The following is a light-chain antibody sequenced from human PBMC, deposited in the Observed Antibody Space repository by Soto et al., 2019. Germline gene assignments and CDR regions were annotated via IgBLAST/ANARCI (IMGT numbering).Light chain of an antibody. CDR3: QSYDSSLSGYV. V-gene: IGLV1-40*01. J-gene: IGLJ1*01. CDR2: GNS. CDR1: SSNIGAGYD. Sequence: QSVLTQPPSVSGAPGQRVTISCTGTSSNIGAGYDVHWYQQLPGTAPKLLIYGNSNRPSGVPDRFSGSKSGTSASLAITGRQAEDEADYYCQSYDSSLSGYVFGTGTKFTVL.